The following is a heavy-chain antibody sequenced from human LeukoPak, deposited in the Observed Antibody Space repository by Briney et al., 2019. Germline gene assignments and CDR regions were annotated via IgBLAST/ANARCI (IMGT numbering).Heavy chain of an antibody. V-gene: IGHV4-39*01. D-gene: IGHD3-9*01. J-gene: IGHJ1*01. CDR2: IYYSGST. Sequence: PSETLSLTCTVSGGSISSSSYYWGWIRQPPGKGLEWIGSIYYSGSTYYNPSLKSRVTISVDTSKNQFSLKLSSVTAADTAVYYCASYTMYDILTGYSNTEYFQHWGQGTLVTVSS. CDR3: ASYTMYDILTGYSNTEYFQH. CDR1: GGSISSSSYY.